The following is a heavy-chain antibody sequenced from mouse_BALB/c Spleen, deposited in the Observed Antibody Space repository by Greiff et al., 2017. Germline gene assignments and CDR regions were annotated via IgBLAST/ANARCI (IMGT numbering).Heavy chain of an antibody. J-gene: IGHJ2*01. V-gene: IGHV3-2*02. Sequence: EVKLMESGPGLVKPSQSLSLTCTVTGYSITSDYAWNWIRQFPGNKLEWMGYISYSGSTSYNPSLKSRISITRDTSKNQFFLQLNSVTTEDTATYYCANGIDYWGQGTTLTVSS. CDR3: ANGIDY. CDR1: GYSITSDYA. D-gene: IGHD2-1*01. CDR2: ISYSGST.